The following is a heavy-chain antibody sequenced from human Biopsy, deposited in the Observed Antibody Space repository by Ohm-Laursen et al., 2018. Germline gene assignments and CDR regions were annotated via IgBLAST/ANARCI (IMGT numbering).Heavy chain of an antibody. CDR2: ISYTGYT. J-gene: IGHJ4*02. Sequence: GTLSLTRTVSGGSISSYYWSWIRQPPGKGLEWIGHISYTGYTSYNASLKSRVTISVDTSRNHFSLRLSSLTAADTAVYYCARGSNDFGGLYFPRWGQGTLLTVSS. D-gene: IGHD4-23*01. V-gene: IGHV4-59*01. CDR3: ARGSNDFGGLYFPR. CDR1: GGSISSYY.